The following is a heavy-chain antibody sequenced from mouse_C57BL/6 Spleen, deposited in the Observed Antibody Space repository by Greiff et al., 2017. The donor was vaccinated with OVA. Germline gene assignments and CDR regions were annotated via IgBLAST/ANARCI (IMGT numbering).Heavy chain of an antibody. CDR2: IYPGSGST. D-gene: IGHD2-1*01. Sequence: VQLQQPGAELVKPGASVKMSCKASGYTFTSYWITWVKQRPGQGLEWIGDIYPGSGSTNYNEKFKSKATLTVDTSSSTAYMQLSSLTSEDSAVYYCARERDGNPYAMEYWGQGTSVTVSS. V-gene: IGHV1-55*01. J-gene: IGHJ4*01. CDR3: ARERDGNPYAMEY. CDR1: GYTFTSYW.